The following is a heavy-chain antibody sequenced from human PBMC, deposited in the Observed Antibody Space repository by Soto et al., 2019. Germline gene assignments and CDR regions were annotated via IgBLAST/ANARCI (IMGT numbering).Heavy chain of an antibody. CDR2: IIPIFGTA. D-gene: IGHD6-13*01. J-gene: IGHJ6*02. CDR3: ARDRGSSSWYARGVYYYGMDV. V-gene: IGHV1-69*01. CDR1: GGTFSSYA. Sequence: QVQLVQSGAEVKKPGSSVKVSRKASGGTFSSYAISWVRQAPGQGLEWMGGIIPIFGTANYAQKFQGRVTITADESTSTAYMELSSLRSEDTAVYYCARDRGSSSWYARGVYYYGMDVWGQGTTVTVSS.